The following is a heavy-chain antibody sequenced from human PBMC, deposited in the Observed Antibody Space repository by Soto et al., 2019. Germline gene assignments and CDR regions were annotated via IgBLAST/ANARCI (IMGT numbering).Heavy chain of an antibody. V-gene: IGHV1-18*04. J-gene: IGHJ4*02. CDR1: GYTFTSYG. CDR3: ARGSPRGWPDY. D-gene: IGHD6-19*01. Sequence: ASVRVSYKAAGYTFTSYGIIWVGQAPGQGLEWMGWISAYNGNTNYAQKLQGRVTMTTDTSTSTAYMELRSLRSDDTAVYYCARGSPRGWPDYWGQGTLVTVSS. CDR2: ISAYNGNT.